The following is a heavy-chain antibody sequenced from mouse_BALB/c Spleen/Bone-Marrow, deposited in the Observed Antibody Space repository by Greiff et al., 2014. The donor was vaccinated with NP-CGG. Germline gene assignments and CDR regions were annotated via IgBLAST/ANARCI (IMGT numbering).Heavy chain of an antibody. V-gene: IGHV1S22*01. J-gene: IGHJ2*01. CDR2: IYPGSGST. D-gene: IGHD1-2*01. CDR1: GYTFTSYW. CDR3: TPRLRY. Sequence: GSELVRPGATVKLSCKASGYTFTSYWMHWVKQRPGQGLEWIGNIYPGSGSTNYDEKFKSKATLTVDTSSSTAYMQLSSLTSEDSAVYYCTPRLRYWGQGTTLTVSS.